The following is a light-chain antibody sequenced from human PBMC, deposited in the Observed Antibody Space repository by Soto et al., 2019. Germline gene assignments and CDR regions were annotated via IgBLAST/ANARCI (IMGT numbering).Light chain of an antibody. CDR1: QGVTNY. CDR3: QKYNSAPHT. Sequence: DIQMTQSPSSLSVSVGDRVTITCRASQGVTNYLAWYQQKPGKVPKLLIYAASILQSGVPSRFSGSGSGTDFTLTISSLQPEDVATYYCQKYNSAPHTFGQGTKLEIK. J-gene: IGKJ2*01. V-gene: IGKV1-27*01. CDR2: AAS.